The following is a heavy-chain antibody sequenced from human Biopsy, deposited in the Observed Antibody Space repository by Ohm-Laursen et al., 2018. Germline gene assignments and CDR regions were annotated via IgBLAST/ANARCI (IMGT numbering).Heavy chain of an antibody. CDR2: ISNRGST. CDR3: ARLYRLDDYWNDDPPDAFDV. J-gene: IGHJ3*01. Sequence: SETLSLTCTVSGGSISSDYWSWIRQPPGKGLEWIGYISNRGSTNYNPSLRGRVTISVDTSKKQFPLKLTSVISADTAVFFCARLYRLDDYWNDDPPDAFDVWGQGTMVTVSS. D-gene: IGHD3-3*01. V-gene: IGHV4-59*01. CDR1: GGSISSDY.